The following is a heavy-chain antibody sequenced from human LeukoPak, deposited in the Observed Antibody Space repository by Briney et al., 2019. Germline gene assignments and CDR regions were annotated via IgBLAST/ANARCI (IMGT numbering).Heavy chain of an antibody. D-gene: IGHD2-8*01. J-gene: IGHJ4*02. CDR1: GYIFTGYH. CDR3: ARDFCCNGICYNSLDC. CDR2: TDPISGGA. V-gene: IGHV1-2*07. Sequence: GASVKVSCKASGYIFTGYHIHWVRQAPGQGLEWMGWTDPISGGANYAHKFQGRVTMTRDTSISTAYMELSRLTSDDTAVYYCARDFCCNGICYNSLDCWSQGTLVTVSS.